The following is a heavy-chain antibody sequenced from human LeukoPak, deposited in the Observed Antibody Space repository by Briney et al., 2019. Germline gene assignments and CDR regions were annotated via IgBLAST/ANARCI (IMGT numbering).Heavy chain of an antibody. CDR1: GGSFSGYY. Sequence: PSETLSLTCAVYGGSFSGYYWSWIRQPPGKGLEWIGEINHIGSTNYNPSLKSRVTISVDTSKNQFSLKLSSVTATDTAVYYCARASMYSSSSGVVYWGQGTLVTVSS. CDR2: INHIGST. V-gene: IGHV4-34*01. J-gene: IGHJ4*02. CDR3: ARASMYSSSSGVVY. D-gene: IGHD6-6*01.